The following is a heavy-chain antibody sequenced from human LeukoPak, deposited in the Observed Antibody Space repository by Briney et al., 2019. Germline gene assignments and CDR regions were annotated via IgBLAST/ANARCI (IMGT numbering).Heavy chain of an antibody. D-gene: IGHD6-6*01. Sequence: GGSLRLSCAASGFTFSSYGMHWVRQAPGKGLEWVAFIRYDGSNKYYADSVKGRFTISRDNSKNTLYLQMNSLRAEDTAVYYCARELSSSSSYAFDIWGQGTMVTVSS. V-gene: IGHV3-30*02. CDR2: IRYDGSNK. J-gene: IGHJ3*02. CDR1: GFTFSSYG. CDR3: ARELSSSSSYAFDI.